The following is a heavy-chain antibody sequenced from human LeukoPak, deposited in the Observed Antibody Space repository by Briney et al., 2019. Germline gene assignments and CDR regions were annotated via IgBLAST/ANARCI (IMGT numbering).Heavy chain of an antibody. D-gene: IGHD3-22*01. CDR1: GFTFSSYA. V-gene: IGHV3-23*01. CDR3: AKGIDSSGYYPFDY. Sequence: GGSLRLSCAASGFTFSSYAISWVRQAPGKGLEWVSAISGSVGRTFYADSVKGRFTISRDSSKNTLYLQMNSLRAEDTALYYCAKGIDSSGYYPFDYWGQGTLVTVSS. CDR2: ISGSVGRT. J-gene: IGHJ4*02.